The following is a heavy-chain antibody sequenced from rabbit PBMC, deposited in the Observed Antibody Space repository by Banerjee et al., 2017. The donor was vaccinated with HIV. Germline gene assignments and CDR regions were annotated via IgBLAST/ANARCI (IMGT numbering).Heavy chain of an antibody. CDR2: ITYGGSA. Sequence: QLKESGGGLFKPGGSLKLSCKASGFDFGGYYMSWVRQAPGKGLEWIGYITYGGSAYYASWVKGRFTISRDNAQNTVSLQLNSLTAADTATYFCARGDDNNGWGFGLWGPGTLVTVS. CDR3: ARGDDNNGWGFGL. D-gene: IGHD4-1*01. J-gene: IGHJ4*01. V-gene: IGHV1S7*01. CDR1: GFDFGGYY.